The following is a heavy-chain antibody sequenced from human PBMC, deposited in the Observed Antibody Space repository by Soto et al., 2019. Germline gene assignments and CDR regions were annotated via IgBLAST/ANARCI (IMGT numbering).Heavy chain of an antibody. D-gene: IGHD4-17*01. CDR1: GYTFTGYY. CDR3: ARESRLIYGDYVSSNWFDP. J-gene: IGHJ5*02. CDR2: INPNSGGT. V-gene: IGHV1-2*04. Sequence: GASVKVSCKASGYTFTGYYMHWVRQAPGQGLEWMGWINPNSGGTNYAQKFQGWVTMTRDTSISTAYMELSRLRSDDTAVYYCARESRLIYGDYVSSNWFDPWGQGTLVTVSS.